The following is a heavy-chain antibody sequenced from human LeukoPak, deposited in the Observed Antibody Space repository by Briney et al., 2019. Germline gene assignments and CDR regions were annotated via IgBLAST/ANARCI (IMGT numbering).Heavy chain of an antibody. J-gene: IGHJ4*02. CDR1: GGSFSGYY. CDR3: ARGHRYCSSTSCLLGRDY. V-gene: IGHV4-34*01. Sequence: SETLSLTCAVYGGSFSGYYWSWIRQPPGKGLEWIGETNHSGSTNYNPSLKSRVTISVDTSKNRFSLKLSSVTAADTAVYYCARGHRYCSSTSCLLGRDYWGQGTLVTVSS. D-gene: IGHD2-2*01. CDR2: TNHSGST.